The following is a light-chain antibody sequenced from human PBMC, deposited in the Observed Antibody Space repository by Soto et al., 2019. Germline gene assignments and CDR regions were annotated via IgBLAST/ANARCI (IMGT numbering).Light chain of an antibody. V-gene: IGLV2-14*02. CDR3: SSYSISDTPYV. CDR1: SSDVGSYNL. CDR2: EGS. J-gene: IGLJ1*01. Sequence: QSALTQPASVSGSPGQSITLSCTGTSSDVGSYNLVSWYQQHPGKAPKLMIYEGSKRPSGVSNRFSGSKSGNTASLTISGLQAEDEADYYCSSYSISDTPYVFGGGTKVTVL.